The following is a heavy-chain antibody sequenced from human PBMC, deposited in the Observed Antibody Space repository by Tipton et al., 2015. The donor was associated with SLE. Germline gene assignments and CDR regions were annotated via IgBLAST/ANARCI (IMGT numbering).Heavy chain of an antibody. D-gene: IGHD6-19*01. V-gene: IGHV6-1*01. CDR2: TYYRSKWYN. J-gene: IGHJ5*02. CDR3: AREDPGGTRIAVAGTDWFDP. Sequence: GLVKPSQTLSLTCAISGDSVSSNSAAWNWIRQSPSRGLEWLGRTYYRSKWYNDYAVSVKSRITINPDTSKNQFSLQLNSVTAADTAVYYCAREDPGGTRIAVAGTDWFDPWGQGTLVTVSS. CDR1: GDSVSSNSAA.